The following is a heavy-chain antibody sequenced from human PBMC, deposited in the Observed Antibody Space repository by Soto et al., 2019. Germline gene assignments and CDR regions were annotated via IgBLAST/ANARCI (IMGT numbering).Heavy chain of an antibody. V-gene: IGHV1-18*01. CDR2: ISAYNGNT. Sequence: GASVKVSCKASGYTFTSYGISWVRQAPGQGLEWMGWISAYNGNTNYAQKLQGRVTMTTDTSTSTAYMELRSLRSDDTAVYYCAREVYYYDSSGYRGDYFDYWGQGTLVTVSS. J-gene: IGHJ4*02. D-gene: IGHD3-22*01. CDR1: GYTFTSYG. CDR3: AREVYYYDSSGYRGDYFDY.